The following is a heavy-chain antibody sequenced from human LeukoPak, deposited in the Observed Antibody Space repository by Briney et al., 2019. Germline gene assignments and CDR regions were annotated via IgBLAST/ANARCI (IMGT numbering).Heavy chain of an antibody. D-gene: IGHD4/OR15-4a*01. CDR3: ADPPNADY. CDR1: GFTFRSYA. CDR2: IGGSDGRT. Sequence: GGSLRLSCAASGFTFRSYAMSWVRQAPGKGLEWVSSIGGSDGRTYYAESVKGRFTISRDNSKNTVYLQMNSLRVEDTAVYFCADPPNADYSGQGTLVTGSS. J-gene: IGHJ4*02. V-gene: IGHV3-23*01.